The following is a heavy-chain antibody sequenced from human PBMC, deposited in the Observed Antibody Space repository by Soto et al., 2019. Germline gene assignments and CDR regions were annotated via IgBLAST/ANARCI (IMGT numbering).Heavy chain of an antibody. CDR2: IYSSGST. CDR3: ARASNKRGYSYGPDY. Sequence: PSETLSLTCIVSGFSISSGDDYWSWIRQPPGKGLEWVGYIYSSGSTYCNPSLRSRATISADTSKNQFSLELTSVTAADTAVYYCARASNKRGYSYGPDYWGQGTLVTVSS. V-gene: IGHV4-30-4*01. D-gene: IGHD5-18*01. CDR1: GFSISSGDDY. J-gene: IGHJ4*02.